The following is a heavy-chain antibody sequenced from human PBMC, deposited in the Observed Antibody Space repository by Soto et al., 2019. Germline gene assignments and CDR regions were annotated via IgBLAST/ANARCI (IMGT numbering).Heavy chain of an antibody. CDR2: IYHSGST. D-gene: IGHD4-17*01. CDR1: SGSISSSNW. J-gene: IGHJ2*01. V-gene: IGHV4-4*02. CDR3: AREGDYGDYGVGYFAL. Sequence: QVQLQESGPGLVKPSGTLSLTCAVSSGSISSSNWWSWVRQPPGKGLEWIGEIYHSGSTNYNPSLKSRVTISVDKSMSQFSLKLSSVTAAETAVYYCAREGDYGDYGVGYFALWGRGTLVTVSS.